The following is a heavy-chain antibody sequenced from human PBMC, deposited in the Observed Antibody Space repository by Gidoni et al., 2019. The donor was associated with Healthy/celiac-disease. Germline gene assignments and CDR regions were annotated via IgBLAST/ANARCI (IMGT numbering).Heavy chain of an antibody. Sequence: QVQLVQSGAEVKKPGSSVKVSCKASGGTFSSYAISWVRQAPGQGLEWMGRIIPIFGIANYAQKFQGRVTIPADKSTSTAYMELSSLRSEDTAVYYCASGYSSSWEGPPWDYWGQGTLVTVSS. D-gene: IGHD6-13*01. V-gene: IGHV1-69*04. CDR2: IIPIFGIA. CDR1: GGTFSSYA. CDR3: ASGYSSSWEGPPWDY. J-gene: IGHJ4*02.